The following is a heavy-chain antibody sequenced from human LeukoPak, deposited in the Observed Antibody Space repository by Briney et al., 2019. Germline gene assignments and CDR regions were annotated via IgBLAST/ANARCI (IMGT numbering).Heavy chain of an antibody. J-gene: IGHJ4*02. CDR1: GFTFSTYW. V-gene: IGHV3-7*01. Sequence: GGSLRLSCAASGFTFSTYWMSWVRQAPGKGLEYVANINQDGSEKYYVDSVKGRFTVSRDSAKNSLYLQMNSLRAEDTAVYHCARDPRSGSYFDYWGQGTLVTVFS. CDR2: INQDGSEK. CDR3: ARDPRSGSYFDY. D-gene: IGHD1-26*01.